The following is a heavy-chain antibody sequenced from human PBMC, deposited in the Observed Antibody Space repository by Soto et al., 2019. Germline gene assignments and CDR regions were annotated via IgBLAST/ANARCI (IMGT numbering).Heavy chain of an antibody. CDR2: ISSSSSYI. Sequence: GGSLRLSCAASGFTFSSYSMNWVRQAPGKGLEWVSSISSSSSYIYYADSVKGRFTISRDNSKNTLYLQMNSLRAEDTAVYYCARAPIVLMVYAIAPYFDYWGQGTLVTVSS. D-gene: IGHD2-8*01. V-gene: IGHV3-21*01. J-gene: IGHJ4*02. CDR1: GFTFSSYS. CDR3: ARAPIVLMVYAIAPYFDY.